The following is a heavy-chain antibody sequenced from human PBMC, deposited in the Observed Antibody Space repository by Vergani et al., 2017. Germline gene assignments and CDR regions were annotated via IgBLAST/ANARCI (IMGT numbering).Heavy chain of an antibody. V-gene: IGHV3-72*01. J-gene: IGHJ4*02. Sequence: EVQLVESGGGLVQPGGSLRLSCAASGFTFSDHYMDWVRQAPGKGLEWVGRTRNKANSYTTEYAASVKGRFTISRDDSKSIAYLQMNSLKTEDTAVYYCTRGPTYYYDSSGYYSAGDYWGQGTLVTVSS. CDR1: GFTFSDHY. D-gene: IGHD3-22*01. CDR2: TRNKANSYTT. CDR3: TRGPTYYYDSSGYYSAGDY.